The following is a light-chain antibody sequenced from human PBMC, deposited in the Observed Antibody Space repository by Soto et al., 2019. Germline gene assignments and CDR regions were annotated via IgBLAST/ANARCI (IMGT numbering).Light chain of an antibody. V-gene: IGKV1-5*03. CDR3: QQYNTYSQWT. CDR1: QSISTW. Sequence: DIQMTQSPSTLSASVGDRVTITCRASQSISTWLAWYQQKPGKAPKLLIYKASSLESGVLSRFSGSGSGTEFTLTISSLQPDDFATYYCQQYNTYSQWTFGQGTKVEVK. CDR2: KAS. J-gene: IGKJ1*01.